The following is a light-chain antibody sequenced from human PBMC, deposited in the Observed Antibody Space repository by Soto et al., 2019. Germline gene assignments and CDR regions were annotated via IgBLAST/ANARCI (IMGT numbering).Light chain of an antibody. CDR3: QQYNNWPPIT. CDR1: QSVSSN. CDR2: GAS. Sequence: EIVMTQSPVTLSGSTGERATLSCRASQSVSSNLAWYQQKPGQAPRLLIYGASTRATGIPARFSGSGSGTEFTLTISSLQSEDFAVYYCQQYNNWPPITFGQGTRLEIK. V-gene: IGKV3-15*01. J-gene: IGKJ5*01.